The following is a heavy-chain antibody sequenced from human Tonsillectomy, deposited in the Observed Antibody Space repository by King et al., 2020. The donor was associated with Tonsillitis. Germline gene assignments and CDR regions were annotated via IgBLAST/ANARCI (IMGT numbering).Heavy chain of an antibody. J-gene: IGHJ3*02. V-gene: IGHV4-30-4*01. CDR1: GGSISGGDYY. D-gene: IGHD2-8*02. CDR3: ARVGYYTGGSCYSIIRYAFDI. Sequence: QLQESGPGLVKPSQTLSLTCTVSGGSISGGDYYWSWIRQPPGKGLEWIGVLYYSGSTYYNPSLKTRVTISVDTSKNQLSLNLSSVAAADTAVYYCARVGYYTGGSCYSIIRYAFDIWGQGTMVTVSS. CDR2: LYYSGST.